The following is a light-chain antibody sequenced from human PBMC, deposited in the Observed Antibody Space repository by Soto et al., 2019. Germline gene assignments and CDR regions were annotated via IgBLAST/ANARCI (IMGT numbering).Light chain of an antibody. CDR3: SSYASSSTVV. Sequence: QSVLTQPASVSGSPGQSITISCTGTSDDVGGHNYVSWYQQHPGKAPKLIIYDVSNRPSGVSNRFSGSKSGNTASLTISGLQAEDEADYDCSSYASSSTVVFGGGTQLTVL. J-gene: IGLJ2*01. CDR2: DVS. CDR1: SDDVGGHNY. V-gene: IGLV2-14*01.